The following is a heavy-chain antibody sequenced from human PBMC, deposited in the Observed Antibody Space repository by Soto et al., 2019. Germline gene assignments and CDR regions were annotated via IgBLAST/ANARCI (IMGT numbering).Heavy chain of an antibody. CDR3: ARGRHYYGHWYFDL. J-gene: IGHJ2*01. Sequence: QVQLQQWGAGLLKPSETLSLTCAVYGGSFSGYYWSWIRQPPGKGLEWIGEINHSGSTNYNPSLKSRVTISVDTSKNQFSLKLSSVTAADTAVYYCARGRHYYGHWYFDLWGRGTLVTVSS. D-gene: IGHD3-10*01. CDR1: GGSFSGYY. V-gene: IGHV4-34*01. CDR2: INHSGST.